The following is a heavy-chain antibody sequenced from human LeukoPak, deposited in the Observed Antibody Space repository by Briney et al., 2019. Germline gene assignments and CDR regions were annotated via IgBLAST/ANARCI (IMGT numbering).Heavy chain of an antibody. CDR1: GYTFTGYY. V-gene: IGHV1-2*02. Sequence: GASVKVSCKASGYTFTGYYMHWVRQAPGQGLEWMGWINPNSGGTNYAQKFQGRVTMTRDTSISTAYMELSRLRSDDTAVYYCARDRGRTGPFNHFDYWGQGTLVTVSS. CDR3: ARDRGRTGPFNHFDY. D-gene: IGHD7-27*01. J-gene: IGHJ4*02. CDR2: INPNSGGT.